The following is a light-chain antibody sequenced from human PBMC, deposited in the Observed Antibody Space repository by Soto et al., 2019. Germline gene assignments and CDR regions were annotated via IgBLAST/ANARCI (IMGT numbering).Light chain of an antibody. V-gene: IGLV2-14*01. CDR3: SSYTSSSAPYV. Sequence: QSVLTQPASVSGSPGQSITISCTGTSSDVGGYKYVSWYQHHPGKAPKLMIYEVSNRPSGVSNRFSGSKSGNTASLTISGLQAEDEADYYCSSYTSSSAPYVFGTGTKLTVL. CDR1: SSDVGGYKY. CDR2: EVS. J-gene: IGLJ1*01.